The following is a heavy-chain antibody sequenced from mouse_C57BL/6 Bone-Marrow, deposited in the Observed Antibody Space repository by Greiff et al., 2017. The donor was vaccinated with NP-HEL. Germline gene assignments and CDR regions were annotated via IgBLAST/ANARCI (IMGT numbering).Heavy chain of an antibody. V-gene: IGHV2-5*01. CDR2: IWRGGST. CDR3: AKSIHYCGSSYKRVFDV. CDR1: GFSLTSYG. D-gene: IGHD1-1*01. J-gene: IGHJ1*03. Sequence: VQLQQSGPGLVQPSQSLSITCTVSGFSLTSYGVHWVRQSPGQGLEWLGVIWRGGSTDYNAAFMSRLSITKDNSKSQVVFKMNSLQADNTAIYYWAKSIHYCGSSYKRVFDVWGTGTTVTVSS.